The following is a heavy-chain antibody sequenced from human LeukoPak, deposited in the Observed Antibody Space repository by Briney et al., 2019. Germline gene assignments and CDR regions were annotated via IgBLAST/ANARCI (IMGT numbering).Heavy chain of an antibody. D-gene: IGHD1-26*01. CDR1: GYIFTSYG. CDR3: ARDLRSGSYSPYYYYMDV. Sequence: ASVKVSFKASGYIFTSYGISWVRQAPGQGLEWMGWIKPNSGGTNYAQKFQGRVTMTRDTSISTAYMELSRLRSDDTAVYYCARDLRSGSYSPYYYYMDVWGKGTTVTISS. V-gene: IGHV1-2*02. CDR2: IKPNSGGT. J-gene: IGHJ6*03.